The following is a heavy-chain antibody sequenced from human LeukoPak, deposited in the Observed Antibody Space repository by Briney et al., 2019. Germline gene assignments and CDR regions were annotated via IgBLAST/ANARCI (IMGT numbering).Heavy chain of an antibody. D-gene: IGHD2-15*01. J-gene: IGHJ4*02. CDR3: AKNPLVVAVTYYFDY. CDR1: GFTFSSYA. Sequence: HAGGSLRLSCAASGFTFSSYAMSWVRQAPGKELEWVSAISGSGGSTYYADSVEGRFTISRDNSKNTLYLQMNSLRAEDTAVYYCAKNPLVVAVTYYFDYWGQGTLVTVSS. CDR2: ISGSGGST. V-gene: IGHV3-23*01.